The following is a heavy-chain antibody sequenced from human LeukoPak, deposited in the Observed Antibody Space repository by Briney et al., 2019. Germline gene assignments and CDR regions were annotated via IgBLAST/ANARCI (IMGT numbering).Heavy chain of an antibody. CDR3: AKDMAAYYYSSGNIDY. CDR1: GFTFDDYA. D-gene: IGHD3-10*01. CDR2: ISWDGGST. V-gene: IGHV3-43D*03. Sequence: GGSLRLSCAASGFTFDDYAMHWVRQAPGKGLEWVSLISWDGGSTYYADSVKGRFTISRDNSKNSLYLQMNSLRAEDTALYYCAKDMAAYYYSSGNIDYWGQGTLVTVSS. J-gene: IGHJ4*02.